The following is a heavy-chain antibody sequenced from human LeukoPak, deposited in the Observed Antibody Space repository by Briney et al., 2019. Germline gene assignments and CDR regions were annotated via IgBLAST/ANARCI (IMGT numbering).Heavy chain of an antibody. CDR2: INSDGSST. V-gene: IGHV3-74*01. J-gene: IGHJ3*02. CDR1: GFTFSSYW. CDR3: ARDPHGGSGSDPHDAFDI. Sequence: GGSLRLSCAASGFTFSSYWMHWVRQAPGKGLVWVSLINSDGSSTSYADSVKGRFTISRDNAKNTLYLQMNSLRAEDTALYYCARDPHGGSGSDPHDAFDIWGQGTMVTVSS. D-gene: IGHD1-26*01.